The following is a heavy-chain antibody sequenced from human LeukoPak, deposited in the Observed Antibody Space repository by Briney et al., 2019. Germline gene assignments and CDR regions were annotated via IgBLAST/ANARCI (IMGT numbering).Heavy chain of an antibody. Sequence: AGETLSLPRAVNGDSMNSYSWSRVRPPPGKGLVWSGYIYYSGCTNYTPSINRRVTISVDTTKNQFSLKLSAATAADAAVYYCGAFGSASQTFDYWGQGTLVTVSS. D-gene: IGHD3-10*01. J-gene: IGHJ4*02. CDR1: GDSMNSYS. CDR2: IYYSGCT. V-gene: IGHV4-59*01. CDR3: GAFGSASQTFDY.